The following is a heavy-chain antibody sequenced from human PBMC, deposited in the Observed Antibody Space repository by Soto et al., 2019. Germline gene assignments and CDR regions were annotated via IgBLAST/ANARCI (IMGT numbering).Heavy chain of an antibody. Sequence: QVQLQESGPGLIKPSGTLSITCAVSGCSISSSIWWSWVRQPPGKGLEWIGEIYHTGNTNSNPSLESRVTSSVDKSTNQFSLNLNSVTAADTAVYYCARESRAAAGNRRYYFDYGGQGTLVIVSS. CDR1: GCSISSSIW. J-gene: IGHJ4*02. CDR3: ARESRAAAGNRRYYFDY. D-gene: IGHD6-13*01. V-gene: IGHV4-4*02. CDR2: IYHTGNT.